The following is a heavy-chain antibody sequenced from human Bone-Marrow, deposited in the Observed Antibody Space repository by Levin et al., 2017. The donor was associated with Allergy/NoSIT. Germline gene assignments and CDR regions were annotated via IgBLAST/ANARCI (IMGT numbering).Heavy chain of an antibody. CDR3: ARGDCGSDCYSFNWFDP. CDR2: IYHNGRT. CDR1: GGSIPTGSYS. V-gene: IGHV4-30-2*06. J-gene: IGHJ5*02. Sequence: SETLSLTCSLSGGSIPTGSYSWSWFRQSPGKALQWIGYIYHNGRTFYSPSLRSRVTISLDRSKSQFSLNLRSVTAADTAVYYCARGDCGSDCYSFNWFDPWGPGTLVTVSS. D-gene: IGHD2-21*02.